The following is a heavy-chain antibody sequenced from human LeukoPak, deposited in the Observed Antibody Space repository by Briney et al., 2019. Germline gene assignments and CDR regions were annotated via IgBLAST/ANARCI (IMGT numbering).Heavy chain of an antibody. CDR2: IWYDGSNK. CDR3: ARAALGVRGPKY. Sequence: GGSLRLSCAASGFTFSSYGVHWVRQAPGKGLEWVAVIWYDGSNKYYADSVKGRFTISRDNSKNTLYLQMNSLRAEDTAVYYCARAALGVRGPKYWGQGTLVTVSS. D-gene: IGHD3-10*01. CDR1: GFTFSSYG. J-gene: IGHJ4*02. V-gene: IGHV3-33*01.